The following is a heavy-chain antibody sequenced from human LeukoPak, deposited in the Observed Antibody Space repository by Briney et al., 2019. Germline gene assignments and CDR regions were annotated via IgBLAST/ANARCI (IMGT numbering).Heavy chain of an antibody. CDR2: INHSGST. Sequence: SETLSLTCAVYGGSFSGYYWSWIRQPPGKGLEWIGEINHSGSTNYNPSLKSRVTISVDTSKNQFSLKLSSVTAADTAVYYCARARNLSRNCSSTSRYLYYYYYMDVWGKGTTVTVSS. J-gene: IGHJ6*03. CDR1: GGSFSGYY. D-gene: IGHD2-2*01. V-gene: IGHV4-34*01. CDR3: ARARNLSRNCSSTSRYLYYYYYMDV.